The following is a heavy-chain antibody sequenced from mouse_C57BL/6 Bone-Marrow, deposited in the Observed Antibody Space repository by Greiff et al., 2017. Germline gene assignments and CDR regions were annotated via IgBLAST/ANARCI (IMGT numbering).Heavy chain of an antibody. CDR2: IHPNSGST. D-gene: IGHD1-1*01. V-gene: IGHV1-64*01. J-gene: IGHJ1*03. CDR1: GYTFTSYW. CDR3: ASPYYYGSSFDV. Sequence: QVQLQQPGAELVKPGASVKLSCKASGYTFTSYWMHWVKQRPGQGLEWIGMIHPNSGSTNYNEKFKSKATLTVAKSSSTAYMPLSSLTSEDSAVYYCASPYYYGSSFDVWGTGTTVTVTS.